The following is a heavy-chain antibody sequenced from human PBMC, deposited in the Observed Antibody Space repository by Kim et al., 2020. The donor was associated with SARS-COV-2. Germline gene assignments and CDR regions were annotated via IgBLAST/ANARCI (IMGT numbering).Heavy chain of an antibody. CDR2: IDPSDSYT. J-gene: IGHJ6*02. V-gene: IGHV5-10-1*01. CDR3: ARYCSSTSCYRGGYYYYYYGMDV. D-gene: IGHD2-2*01. Sequence: GESLKISCKGSGYSFTSYWISWVRQMPGKGLEWMGRIDPSDSYTNYSPSFQGHVTISADKSISTAYLQWSSLKASDTAMYYCARYCSSTSCYRGGYYYYYYGMDVWGQGTTVTVSS. CDR1: GYSFTSYW.